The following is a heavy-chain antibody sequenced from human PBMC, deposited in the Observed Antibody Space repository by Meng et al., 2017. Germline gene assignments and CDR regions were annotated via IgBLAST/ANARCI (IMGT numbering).Heavy chain of an antibody. J-gene: IGHJ6*02. Sequence: GESLKISCAASGFTFSSYSMNWVRQAPGKGLEWVSSISSSSSYIYYADAVKGRFTISRDNAKNSLYLQMNSLRAEDTAVYYCARDLSLRIAVAGRKSYYYYYGMDVWGRGTTVTVSS. CDR2: ISSSSSYI. V-gene: IGHV3-21*01. D-gene: IGHD6-19*01. CDR1: GFTFSSYS. CDR3: ARDLSLRIAVAGRKSYYYYYGMDV.